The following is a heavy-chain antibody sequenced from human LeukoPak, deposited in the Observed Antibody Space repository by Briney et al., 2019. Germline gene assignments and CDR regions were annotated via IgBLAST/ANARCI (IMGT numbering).Heavy chain of an antibody. D-gene: IGHD5-12*01. CDR1: GYTFTGYY. CDR2: INPNSGGT. J-gene: IGHJ3*02. CDR3: AREATIVATMVSSDAFDI. Sequence: ASVKVSCKASGYTFTGYYMHWVRQAPGQGLEWMGWINPNSGGTNYAQKFQGRVTMTRDTSISTAYMELSRLRSDDTAVYYCAREATIVATMVSSDAFDIWGQGAMVTVSS. V-gene: IGHV1-2*02.